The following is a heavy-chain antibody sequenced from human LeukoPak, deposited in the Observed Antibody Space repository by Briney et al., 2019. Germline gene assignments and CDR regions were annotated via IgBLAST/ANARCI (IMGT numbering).Heavy chain of an antibody. Sequence: GGSLRLSGATSGFTFSSYDMHWVRQTPGKGLEWVALISYDGSDKYYADSVKGRFTISRDNSKNTLYLQMNSLRAEDTAVYYCANRDYGGNPGVWGQGTTVTVSS. J-gene: IGHJ6*02. CDR3: ANRDYGGNPGV. CDR1: GFTFSSYD. D-gene: IGHD4-23*01. CDR2: ISYDGSDK. V-gene: IGHV3-30*18.